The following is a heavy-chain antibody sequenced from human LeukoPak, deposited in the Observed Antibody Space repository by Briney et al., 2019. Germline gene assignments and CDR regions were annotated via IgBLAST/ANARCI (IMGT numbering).Heavy chain of an antibody. J-gene: IGHJ3*02. CDR3: AKGSKTSPRDAFDI. CDR2: ISWNCGSI. V-gene: IGHV3-9*03. Sequence: GGSLRLSCAASGFTFDDYAMHWVRQAPGKGLEWASGISWNCGSIGCADSVKGRFTISRDNAKNSLYLQMNSLRAEDMALYYCAKGSKTSPRDAFDIWGQGTMVTVSS. CDR1: GFTFDDYA.